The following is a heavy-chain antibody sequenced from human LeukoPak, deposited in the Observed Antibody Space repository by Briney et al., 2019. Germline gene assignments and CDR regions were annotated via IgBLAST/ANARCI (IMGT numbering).Heavy chain of an antibody. CDR3: AKDGPRFRIAVAGTIGGDY. D-gene: IGHD6-19*01. CDR2: ISYDGSNK. J-gene: IGHJ4*02. CDR1: GFTFNTFG. V-gene: IGHV3-30*18. Sequence: GGSLRLSCAASGFTFNTFGLNWVRQLPGKGLEWVAAISYDGSNKYYADSVKGRFTISRDNSKNTLYLQMNSLRAEDTAVYYCAKDGPRFRIAVAGTIGGDYWGQGTLVTVSS.